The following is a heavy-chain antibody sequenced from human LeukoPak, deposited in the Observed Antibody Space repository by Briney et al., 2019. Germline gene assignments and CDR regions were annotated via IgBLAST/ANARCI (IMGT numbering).Heavy chain of an antibody. D-gene: IGHD6-19*01. Sequence: SQTLSLTCAISGDSVSSTNGAWNWVRQSPSRGLEWLGRTYYRSKWYSDYAVPIQGRISINPDTSKNQFTLHLFSVTHDDTAVYYCARDVATTGWYTFDYWGQGTRVTVSS. J-gene: IGHJ4*02. V-gene: IGHV6-1*01. CDR3: ARDVATTGWYTFDY. CDR1: GDSVSSTNGA. CDR2: TYYRSKWYS.